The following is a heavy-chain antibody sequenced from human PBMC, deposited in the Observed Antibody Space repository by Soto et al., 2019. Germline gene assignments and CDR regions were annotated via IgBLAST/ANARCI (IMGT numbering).Heavy chain of an antibody. D-gene: IGHD3-22*01. CDR2: IYKSGGT. Sequence: QLQLQESGPGLVKPSETLSLTCIVSDGSTSSSNYYWGWIRQPPGKGLEWIGSIYKSGGTKYNPSLKTRVTISIDTSKNQFSLNLNSVTAADTAVYYCARYQASSMIDYWGQRTLVTVSS. J-gene: IGHJ4*02. CDR3: ARYQASSMIDY. CDR1: DGSTSSSNYY. V-gene: IGHV4-39*01.